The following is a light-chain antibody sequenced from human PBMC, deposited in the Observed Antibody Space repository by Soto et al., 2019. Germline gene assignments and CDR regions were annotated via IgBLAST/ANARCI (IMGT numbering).Light chain of an antibody. CDR2: TAS. CDR1: QGISSY. J-gene: IGKJ1*01. Sequence: AIRMTQSPSSFSASTGDRVTITCRASQGISSYLAWYQQKPGKAPKLLIYTASTLQSGVPSRFSGSGSGTDFTLTISGLQSEDFATYYCQHYYSYPRTFGQGTKVEIK. CDR3: QHYYSYPRT. V-gene: IGKV1-8*01.